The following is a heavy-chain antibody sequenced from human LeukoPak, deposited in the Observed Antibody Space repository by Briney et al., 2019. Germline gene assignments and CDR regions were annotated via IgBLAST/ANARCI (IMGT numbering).Heavy chain of an antibody. J-gene: IGHJ3*02. CDR2: INPSGGTT. Sequence: ASVKVSCKASGYTFTSYYMHWARQAPGQGLERMGIINPSGGTTSYAQKFQGRVTVTRDTSTSTVYMELSSLRSEDTAVYYCARDLVVVTGLRTRGSFDIWGQGTMVTVSS. V-gene: IGHV1-46*01. CDR3: ARDLVVVTGLRTRGSFDI. CDR1: GYTFTSYY. D-gene: IGHD2-21*02.